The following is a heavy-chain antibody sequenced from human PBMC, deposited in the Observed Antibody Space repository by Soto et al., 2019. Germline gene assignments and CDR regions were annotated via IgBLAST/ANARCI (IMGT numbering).Heavy chain of an antibody. Sequence: QVQLVQSGAEVKKPGSSVKVSCKASGGTFSSYAISWVRQAPGQGLEWMGGTIPIFGTANYAQKFQGRVTITAEESTSTAYMELSSLRSEDTAVYYCARTEDIVVVPAGHYYYGMDVWGQGTTVTVSS. V-gene: IGHV1-69*01. CDR1: GGTFSSYA. J-gene: IGHJ6*02. D-gene: IGHD2-2*01. CDR2: TIPIFGTA. CDR3: ARTEDIVVVPAGHYYYGMDV.